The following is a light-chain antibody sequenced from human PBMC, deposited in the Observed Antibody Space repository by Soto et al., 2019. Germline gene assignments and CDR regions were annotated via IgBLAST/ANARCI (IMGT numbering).Light chain of an antibody. J-gene: IGKJ5*01. CDR2: GAS. CDR3: QKYDSVPRT. V-gene: IGKV1-27*01. CDR1: QDISDY. Sequence: DIQLTQSPSSLSASVGDRVTITCRASQDISDYLAWYQQRPGKVPKLLIDGASILQSGVPSRFSGSGSGTDFALTISSLQPEDVATYYCQKYDSVPRTFGQGTRLDNK.